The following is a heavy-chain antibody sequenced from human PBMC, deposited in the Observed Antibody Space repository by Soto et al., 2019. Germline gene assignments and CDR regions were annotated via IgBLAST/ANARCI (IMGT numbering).Heavy chain of an antibody. Sequence: GASWKVYGQDSIYTFATFDFNWGRQATGQGPEWMGWINPNTGNTGYAQKFQGRVTMTRDTSTSTIYMELSSLRSDDTAVYYCARGPRNWGFDYWGQGTLVTVSS. CDR2: INPNTGNT. V-gene: IGHV1-8*01. D-gene: IGHD7-27*01. CDR3: ARGPRNWGFDY. CDR1: IYTFATFD. J-gene: IGHJ4*02.